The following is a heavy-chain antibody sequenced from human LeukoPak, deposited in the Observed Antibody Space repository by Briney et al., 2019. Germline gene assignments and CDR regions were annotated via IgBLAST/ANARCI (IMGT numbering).Heavy chain of an antibody. Sequence: SETLSLTCTVSGGSISSSSYYWSWIRQPAGKGLEWIGRIYTSGSTNYNPSLKSRVTISVDTSKNQFSLKLSSVTAADTAVYYCARDLNDYVWGSYRYGYNWFDPWGQGTLVTVSS. CDR3: ARDLNDYVWGSYRYGYNWFDP. CDR2: IYTSGST. D-gene: IGHD3-16*02. V-gene: IGHV4-61*02. CDR1: GGSISSSSYY. J-gene: IGHJ5*02.